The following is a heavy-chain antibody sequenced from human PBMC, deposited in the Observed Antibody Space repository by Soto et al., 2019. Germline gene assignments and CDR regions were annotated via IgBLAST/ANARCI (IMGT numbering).Heavy chain of an antibody. Sequence: QVQLQESGPGLVKPSETLSLTCTVSGGSITNYYCSWFRQSPGKGLEWIGYIGYSGASAYTLSLRWRVTMSVDTCKTQFSLVLESVTATDTAVYYCARHGFGSLHGLVDVWGQGTTVIVSS. V-gene: IGHV4-59*08. CDR2: IGYSGAS. CDR1: GGSITNYY. CDR3: ARHGFGSLHGLVDV. J-gene: IGHJ6*02. D-gene: IGHD3-10*01.